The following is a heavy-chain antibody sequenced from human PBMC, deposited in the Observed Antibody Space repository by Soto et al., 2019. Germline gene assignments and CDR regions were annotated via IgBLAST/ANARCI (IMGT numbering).Heavy chain of an antibody. Sequence: PGESLKISCKGSGYSFTSYWIGLVRQMPGKGLEWMGIIYPGDSDTRYSPSFQGQVTISADKSISTAYLQWSSLKASDTAMYYCARPYCSGGSCYLAAFDIWGQGTMVTVSS. J-gene: IGHJ3*02. CDR3: ARPYCSGGSCYLAAFDI. D-gene: IGHD2-15*01. V-gene: IGHV5-51*01. CDR1: GYSFTSYW. CDR2: IYPGDSDT.